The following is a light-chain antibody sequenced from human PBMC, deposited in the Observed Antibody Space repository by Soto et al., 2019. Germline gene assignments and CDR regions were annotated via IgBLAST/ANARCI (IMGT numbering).Light chain of an antibody. J-gene: IGKJ1*01. CDR1: QTISSG. CDR3: QQYKSYKT. Sequence: DIPMTQSPSTLSVSVGDRVTITCRASQTISSGLAWYQQKPGKAPKVLIYDASTLESGVPSRFSGSGSGTEFTLTIRSLQPDDFATYYCQQYKSYKTFGQGTKVEIK. CDR2: DAS. V-gene: IGKV1-5*01.